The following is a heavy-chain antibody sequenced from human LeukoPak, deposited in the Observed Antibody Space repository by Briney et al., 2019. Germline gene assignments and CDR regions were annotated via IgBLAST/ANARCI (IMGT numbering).Heavy chain of an antibody. CDR1: GFTFGDCA. Sequence: GGSLRLSCTASGFTFGDCAMSWVRQAPGKGLEWVGFIRSKAYGGTTEYAASVKGRFTTSRDDSKSIAYLQMNSLKTEDTAVYYCTKSPLDSSGYYDYFDYWGQGTLVTVSS. CDR3: TKSPLDSSGYYDYFDY. V-gene: IGHV3-49*04. J-gene: IGHJ4*02. D-gene: IGHD3-22*01. CDR2: IRSKAYGGTT.